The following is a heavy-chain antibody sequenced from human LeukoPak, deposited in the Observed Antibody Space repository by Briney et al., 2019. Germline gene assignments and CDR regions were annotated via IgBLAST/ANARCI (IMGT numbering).Heavy chain of an antibody. CDR2: IYYSGST. J-gene: IGHJ5*02. D-gene: IGHD5-18*01. V-gene: IGHV4-39*07. CDR3: AVLHGYSYGPEWFDP. Sequence: ASETLSLTCTVSGGSISSSSYYWGWIRQPPGKGLEWIGSIYYSGSTYYNPSLKSRVTISVDTSKNQFSLKLSSVTAADTAVYYCAVLHGYSYGPEWFDPWGQGTLVTVSS. CDR1: GGSISSSSYY.